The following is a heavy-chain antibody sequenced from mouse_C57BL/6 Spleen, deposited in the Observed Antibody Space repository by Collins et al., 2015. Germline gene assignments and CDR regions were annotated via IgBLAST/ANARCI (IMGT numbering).Heavy chain of an antibody. CDR2: IFPGDGDT. CDR1: GYVFSNYW. CDR3: ARGPY. V-gene: IGHV1-80*01. J-gene: IGHJ3*01. Sequence: ASGYVFSNYWMNWVKQRPGKGLEWIGQIFPGDGDTNYNGKFEGKAILTADKSSSTAYMQLSSLTSEDSAVFFCARGPYWGQGTLVTVSA.